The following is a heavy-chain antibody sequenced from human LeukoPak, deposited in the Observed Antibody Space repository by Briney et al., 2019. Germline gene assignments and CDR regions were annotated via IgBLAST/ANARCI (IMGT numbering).Heavy chain of an antibody. CDR3: ARDENYYGSGIGY. V-gene: IGHV3-48*01. Sequence: GGSLRLSCAASGFTFSSYSMHWVRQTPGKGLEWVSYISSSSATIYYAASVKGRFTISRDNSKNTLYLQMNSLRAEDTAVYYCARDENYYGSGIGYWGQGTLVTVSS. J-gene: IGHJ4*02. CDR2: ISSSSATI. CDR1: GFTFSSYS. D-gene: IGHD3-10*01.